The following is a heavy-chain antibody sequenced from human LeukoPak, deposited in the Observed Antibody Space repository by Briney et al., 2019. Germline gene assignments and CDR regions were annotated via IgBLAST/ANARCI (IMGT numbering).Heavy chain of an antibody. CDR3: ARDRHYYDSSGYFQLHGVFYYYYGMDV. CDR2: ISSSSSYI. V-gene: IGHV3-21*01. Sequence: GGSLRLSCAASGFTFRSYAIHWVRQAPGKGLEWVSSISSSSSYIYYADSVKGRFTISRDNAKNSLYLQMNSLRAEDTAVYYCARDRHYYDSSGYFQLHGVFYYYYGMDVWGQGTTVTVSS. CDR1: GFTFRSYA. D-gene: IGHD3-22*01. J-gene: IGHJ6*02.